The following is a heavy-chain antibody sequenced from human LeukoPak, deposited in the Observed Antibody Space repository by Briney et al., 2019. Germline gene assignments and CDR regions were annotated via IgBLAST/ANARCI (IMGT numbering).Heavy chain of an antibody. J-gene: IGHJ4*02. Sequence: SETLTLTCTVSGGSISSSSNYWGWIRQPQGKGLEWIGTIYYSGNTYYNPSLKSRVSISVDTSKNQFSLKLSSVTAADTAVYYCARQAVAGNGFDYWGQGTLVTVSS. CDR1: GGSISSSSNY. CDR2: IYYSGNT. D-gene: IGHD6-19*01. CDR3: ARQAVAGNGFDY. V-gene: IGHV4-39*01.